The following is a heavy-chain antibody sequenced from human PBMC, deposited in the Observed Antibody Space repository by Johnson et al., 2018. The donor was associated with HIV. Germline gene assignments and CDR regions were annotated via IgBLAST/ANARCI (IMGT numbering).Heavy chain of an antibody. CDR1: GFSFTNAW. Sequence: MQLVESGGGLVKPGGSLRLSCAASGFSFTNAWMSWVRQAPGKGLEWVSGINWNGDSTGYADSVKGRFTISRDNAKNSLYLQMNSLRAEDTALYYCARVTQQVVRVGSDAFDIWGQGTMVTVSS. D-gene: IGHD4-23*01. V-gene: IGHV3-20*04. CDR2: INWNGDST. J-gene: IGHJ3*02. CDR3: ARVTQQVVRVGSDAFDI.